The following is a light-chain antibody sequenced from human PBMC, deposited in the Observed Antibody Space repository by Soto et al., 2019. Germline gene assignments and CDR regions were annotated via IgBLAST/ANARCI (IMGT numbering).Light chain of an antibody. Sequence: EIILTQSPASLSVSPGARATLSCRASQSVNNNLAWYQQKRGQAPRLLIYGASTSATGIPGRFRGSGSGTAFTLTITSLQSEDFAVYFCQQYKNWPPDTFRQGTKLKI. V-gene: IGKV3-15*01. CDR3: QQYKNWPPDT. CDR2: GAS. J-gene: IGKJ2*01. CDR1: QSVNNN.